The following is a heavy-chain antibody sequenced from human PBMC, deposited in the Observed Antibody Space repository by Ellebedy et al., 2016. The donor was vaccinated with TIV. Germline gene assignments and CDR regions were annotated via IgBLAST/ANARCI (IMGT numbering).Heavy chain of an antibody. CDR2: ISSSGSTI. CDR1: GFTFSDYY. Sequence: GESLKISCAASGFTFSDYYMSWIRQAPGKGLEWVSYISSSGSTIYYADSVKGRFTISRDNAKNSLYLQMNSLRAEDTAVYYCAREQNNWNDGVDYWGQGTLVTVSS. D-gene: IGHD1-20*01. V-gene: IGHV3-11*01. J-gene: IGHJ4*02. CDR3: AREQNNWNDGVDY.